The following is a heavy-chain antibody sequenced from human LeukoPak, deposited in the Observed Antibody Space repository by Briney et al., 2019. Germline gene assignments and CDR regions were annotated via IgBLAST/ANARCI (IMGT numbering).Heavy chain of an antibody. CDR3: ARGIVYSSSSVFPPFDY. CDR2: IYYSGST. D-gene: IGHD6-6*01. CDR1: GGSISSSSYY. V-gene: IGHV4-39*07. J-gene: IGHJ4*02. Sequence: SETLSLTCTVSGGSISSSSYYWGWIRQPPGKGLELIGSIYYSGSTYYNPSLKSRVTISVDTSKNQFSLKLSSMTAADTAVYYCARGIVYSSSSVFPPFDYWGQGTQVTVSS.